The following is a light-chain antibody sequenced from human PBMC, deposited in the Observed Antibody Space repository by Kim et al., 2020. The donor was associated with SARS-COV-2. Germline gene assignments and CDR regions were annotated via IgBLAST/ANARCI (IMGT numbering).Light chain of an antibody. V-gene: IGLV3-19*01. CDR3: NSRDSSGNHWV. J-gene: IGLJ3*02. CDR1: SLRSYY. CDR2: GKN. Sequence: WGQTVRITCQVDSLRSYYASWYQQKPGQAPVLVIYGKNNRPSGIPDRFSGSSSGNTASLTITGAQAEDEADYYCNSRDSSGNHWVFGGGTQLTVL.